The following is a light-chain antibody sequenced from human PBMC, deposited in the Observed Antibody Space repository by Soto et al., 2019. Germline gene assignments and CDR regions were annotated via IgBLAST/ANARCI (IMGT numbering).Light chain of an antibody. J-gene: IGKJ1*01. CDR1: QSVSSN. V-gene: IGKV3-15*01. Sequence: EIVMTQSPATLSVSPGERATLSCRASQSVSSNLAWYQQNPGQAPRLLTYGASTRATGIPARFSGSGSGTEFTLTISSLQSEDFAVYYCQQYNNWPRTFGQGTKV. CDR2: GAS. CDR3: QQYNNWPRT.